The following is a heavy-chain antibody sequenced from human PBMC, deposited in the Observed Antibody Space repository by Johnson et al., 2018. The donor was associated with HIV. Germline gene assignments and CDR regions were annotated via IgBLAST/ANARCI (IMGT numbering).Heavy chain of an antibody. CDR3: ARDRCSSTSCIDAFDI. D-gene: IGHD2-2*01. Sequence: QVQLVESGGGVVQPGRSLRLSCAASGFTFSSYAMHWVRQAPGKGLEWVAVISYDGSIKYYADSVKGRFTISRDNSQNTLYLQMNSQRAEDTAVYYCARDRCSSTSCIDAFDIWGQGTMVTVSS. J-gene: IGHJ3*02. V-gene: IGHV3-30*04. CDR2: ISYDGSIK. CDR1: GFTFSSYA.